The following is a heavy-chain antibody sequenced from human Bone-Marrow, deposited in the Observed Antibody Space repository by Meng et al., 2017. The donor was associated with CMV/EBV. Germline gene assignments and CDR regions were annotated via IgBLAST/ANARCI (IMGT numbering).Heavy chain of an antibody. D-gene: IGHD2-15*01. CDR3: ARARRCSGGSCYPTSNRRYDAFDI. V-gene: IGHV1-69*05. J-gene: IGHJ3*02. CDR1: GGTFSSYA. Sequence: SVKVSCKASGGTFSSYAISWVRQAPGQGLEWMGGIIPIFGTANYAQKFQGRVTITTDESTSTAYMELSRLRSDDTAVYYCARARRCSGGSCYPTSNRRYDAFDIWGQGTMITVSS. CDR2: IIPIFGTA.